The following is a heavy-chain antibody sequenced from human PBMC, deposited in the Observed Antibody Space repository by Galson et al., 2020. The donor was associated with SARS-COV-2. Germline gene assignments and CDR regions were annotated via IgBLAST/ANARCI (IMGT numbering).Heavy chain of an antibody. CDR1: GFTFSSYS. D-gene: IGHD3-3*01. Sequence: GESLKISCAASGFTFSSYSMNWVRQAPGKAREWVSSISSSSSYIYYADSVKGRFTIPRDNAKNSLYLQMNSLRAEDTAVYYCARDAGAKEIYDFWGGYYGSVGATLGGYYYYYMDVWGKGTTVTVSS. V-gene: IGHV3-21*01. CDR2: ISSSSSYI. J-gene: IGHJ6*03. CDR3: ARDAGAKEIYDFWGGYYGSVGATLGGYYYYYMDV.